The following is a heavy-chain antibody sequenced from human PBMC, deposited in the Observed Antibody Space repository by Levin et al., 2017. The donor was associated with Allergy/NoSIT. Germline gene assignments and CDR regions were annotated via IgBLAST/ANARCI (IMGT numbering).Heavy chain of an antibody. D-gene: IGHD4-17*01. CDR3: AQGPLDYGDAGGGSY. Sequence: GESLKISCAASGFTFSSYAMSWVRQAPGKGLEWVSAISGSGGSTYYADSVKGRFTISRDNSKNTLYLQMNSLRAEDTAVYYCAQGPLDYGDAGGGSYWGQGTLVTVSS. CDR2: ISGSGGST. V-gene: IGHV3-23*01. CDR1: GFTFSSYA. J-gene: IGHJ4*02.